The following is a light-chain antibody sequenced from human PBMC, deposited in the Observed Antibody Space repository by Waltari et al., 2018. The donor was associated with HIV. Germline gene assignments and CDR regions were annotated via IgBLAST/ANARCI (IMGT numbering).Light chain of an antibody. CDR1: SSDVGGYNA. J-gene: IGLJ2*01. V-gene: IGLV2-14*01. Sequence: QSALTQPASVSGSPGQSISISCTGTSSDVGGYNAVSWYQQHPAKAPKLVILEVSNRPSWVSNRFSGSKSGNRASLTISGLQAEDEAYYYCSSYTSSDTVVFGGGTKVTVL. CDR3: SSYTSSDTVV. CDR2: EVS.